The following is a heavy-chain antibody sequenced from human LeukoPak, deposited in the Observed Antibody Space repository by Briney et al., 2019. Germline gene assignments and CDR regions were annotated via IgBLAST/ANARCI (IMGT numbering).Heavy chain of an antibody. D-gene: IGHD1-26*01. CDR2: ISYDGSNK. J-gene: IGHJ6*02. CDR3: ARDGGSGSYWTRVPYYYYYGMDV. Sequence: GGSLRLSCAASEFTFSSYAMHWVRQAPGKGLEWVAVISYDGSNKYYADSVKGRFTSSRDNSKNTLYLQMNSLRAEDTAVYYCARDGGSGSYWTRVPYYYYYGMDVWGQGTTVTVSS. V-gene: IGHV3-30*04. CDR1: EFTFSSYA.